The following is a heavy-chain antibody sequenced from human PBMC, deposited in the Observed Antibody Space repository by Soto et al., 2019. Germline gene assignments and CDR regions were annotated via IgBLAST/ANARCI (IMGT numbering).Heavy chain of an antibody. V-gene: IGHV3-9*01. J-gene: IGHJ4*01. CDR3: AKDHLEGARTFPFFDS. D-gene: IGHD3-3*01. CDR2: ITWNSGNL. Sequence: GGSLRLSCAASGFNFDDYAMHWVRQTPGKGLEWVSGITWNSGNLDYADSVKGRFTISRDNTKNSLYLQMNDLRPEDTALYYCAKDHLEGARTFPFFDSRGRETVVTVSS. CDR1: GFNFDDYA.